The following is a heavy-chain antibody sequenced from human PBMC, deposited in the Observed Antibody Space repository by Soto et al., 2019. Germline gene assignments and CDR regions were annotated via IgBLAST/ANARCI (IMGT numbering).Heavy chain of an antibody. CDR3: ARSWVGDGYSH. V-gene: IGHV4-61*03. CDR2: IYHTGST. J-gene: IGHJ4*02. D-gene: IGHD2-15*01. Sequence: SETLSLTCNVSGDSLNSGAFYWTLIRQSPGRGLEWIGHIYHTGSTNYNPSLRSRLTISLDTSKSHFSLTLRSVNAVDTGVYYCARSWVGDGYSHWGQGTLVTVSS. CDR1: GDSLNSGAFY.